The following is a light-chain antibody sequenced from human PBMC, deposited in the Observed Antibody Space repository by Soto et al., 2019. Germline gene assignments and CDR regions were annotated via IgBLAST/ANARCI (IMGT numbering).Light chain of an antibody. CDR3: QQYNSYSRT. V-gene: IGKV1-5*03. CDR2: KAS. Sequence: QMTQYPSTLSASVGHRVTNTCRASQSISSWLAWYQQKPGKAPKLLIYKASSLESGVPSRFSGSGSGTEFTLTISSLQPDDFATYYCQQYNSYSRTFGQGTKVDIK. J-gene: IGKJ1*01. CDR1: QSISSW.